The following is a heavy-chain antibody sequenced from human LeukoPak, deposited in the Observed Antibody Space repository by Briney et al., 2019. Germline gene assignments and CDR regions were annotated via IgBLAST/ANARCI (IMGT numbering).Heavy chain of an antibody. CDR1: GFTFRSYG. Sequence: GRSLRLSCAASGFTFRSYGMHWVRQAPGKGLEWVAFISYDGSNKYYADSVKGRFTISRDNSKNTLYLQMNSLRAEDTAVYYCATGLNYGGNDYWGQGTLVTVSS. J-gene: IGHJ4*02. D-gene: IGHD4-23*01. V-gene: IGHV3-30*03. CDR3: ATGLNYGGNDY. CDR2: ISYDGSNK.